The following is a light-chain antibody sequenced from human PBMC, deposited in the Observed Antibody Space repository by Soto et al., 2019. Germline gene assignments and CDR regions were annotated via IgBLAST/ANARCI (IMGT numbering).Light chain of an antibody. V-gene: IGKV1-33*01. CDR2: DAS. CDR3: QQYDNVPPT. J-gene: IGKJ4*01. Sequence: DIQMTQSPSSLSASLGDRVTITCQATQDISNYLNWYQQKTGKAPKLLIYDASNVESGVPSRFTGSGSGTYFTFTISSLQPEDIATYYCQQYDNVPPTFGGGTRVEIK. CDR1: QDISNY.